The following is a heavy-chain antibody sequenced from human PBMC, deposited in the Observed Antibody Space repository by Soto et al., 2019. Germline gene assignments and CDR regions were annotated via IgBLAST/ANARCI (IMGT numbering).Heavy chain of an antibody. J-gene: IGHJ4*02. D-gene: IGHD3-22*01. V-gene: IGHV4-34*01. CDR2: INHSGST. Sequence: TLSLTCAVYGESFSGYYWSWIRQPPGKGLEWIGEINHSGSTNYNPSLKSRVTISVDTSKNQFSLKLSSVTAADTAVYYCARGDDSSGYWKVDYWGQGTLVTVSS. CDR1: GESFSGYY. CDR3: ARGDDSSGYWKVDY.